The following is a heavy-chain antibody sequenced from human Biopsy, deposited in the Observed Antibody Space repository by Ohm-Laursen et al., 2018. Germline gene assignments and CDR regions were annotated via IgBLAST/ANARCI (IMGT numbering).Heavy chain of an antibody. D-gene: IGHD3-10*01. J-gene: IGHJ5*02. Sequence: SLRLSCTASGFTFNNYGMQWVRQAPGKGLEWVAFIFYDGSNTYYADSVKGRFTISRDNSRDTLYLQMSSLRVEDTAVYYCAKGRSGGTGHGNWFDPWGQGTLVIVSS. CDR2: IFYDGSNT. CDR1: GFTFNNYG. CDR3: AKGRSGGTGHGNWFDP. V-gene: IGHV3-30*18.